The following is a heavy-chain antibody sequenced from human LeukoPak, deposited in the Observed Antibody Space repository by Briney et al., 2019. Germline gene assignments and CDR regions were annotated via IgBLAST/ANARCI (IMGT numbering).Heavy chain of an antibody. J-gene: IGHJ4*02. Sequence: GGSLRLSCAASGCTFSDYYMSWIRQAPGKGLEWVSYISSSGSTIYYADSVKGRFTISRDNAKNSLYLQMNSLRAEDTAVYYCPREAPIAVAVYFDYWGQGTLVTVSS. CDR2: ISSSGSTI. V-gene: IGHV3-11*01. CDR3: PREAPIAVAVYFDY. D-gene: IGHD6-19*01. CDR1: GCTFSDYY.